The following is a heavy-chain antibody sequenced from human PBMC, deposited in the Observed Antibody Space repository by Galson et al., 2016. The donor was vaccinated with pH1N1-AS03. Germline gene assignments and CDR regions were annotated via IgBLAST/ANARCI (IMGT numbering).Heavy chain of an antibody. V-gene: IGHV1-69*13. J-gene: IGHJ4*02. CDR3: ARDGGYSNPSPMGYFDY. Sequence: SVKVSCKASGGAFNSYAISWVRQAPGQGLEWMGGIIPIFGTTNNAQKFQDRITITADESTKIAYMELSSLRSEDTAVYYCARDGGYSNPSPMGYFDYWGQGTLVTVSS. CDR1: GGAFNSYA. CDR2: IIPIFGTT. D-gene: IGHD1-26*01.